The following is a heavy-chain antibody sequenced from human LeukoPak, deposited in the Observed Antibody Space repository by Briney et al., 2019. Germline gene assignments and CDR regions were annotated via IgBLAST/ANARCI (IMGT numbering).Heavy chain of an antibody. D-gene: IGHD7-27*01. Sequence: ASVKVSCKASGYTFTGYYMHWVRQAPGQGLEWMGWINPNSGGTNYAQKFQGRVTMTRDTSISTAYMELSSLTSEDTAIYYCARNWGEFDPWGQGTLVTVSS. CDR1: GYTFTGYY. V-gene: IGHV1-2*02. J-gene: IGHJ5*02. CDR3: ARNWGEFDP. CDR2: INPNSGGT.